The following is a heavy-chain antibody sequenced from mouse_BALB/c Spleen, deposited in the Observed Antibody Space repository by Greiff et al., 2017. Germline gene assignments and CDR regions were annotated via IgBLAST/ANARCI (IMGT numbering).Heavy chain of an antibody. CDR3: TRGDGITYFDY. CDR1: GYTFTSYY. Sequence: QVQLKESGAELVKPGASVKLSCKASGYTFTSYYMYWVKQRPGQGLEWIGEINPSNGGTNFNEKFKSKATLTVDKSSSTAYMQLSSLTSEDSAVYYCTRGDGITYFDYWGQGTTLTVSS. D-gene: IGHD2-4*01. V-gene: IGHV1S81*02. J-gene: IGHJ2*01. CDR2: INPSNGGT.